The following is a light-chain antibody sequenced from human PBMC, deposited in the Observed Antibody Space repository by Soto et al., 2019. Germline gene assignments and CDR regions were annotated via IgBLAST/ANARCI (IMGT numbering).Light chain of an antibody. J-gene: IGKJ4*01. CDR3: QQYNSYSLT. CDR1: QAVPNN. V-gene: IGKV1-9*01. CDR2: EES. Sequence: DIHLTQSPSFLSASVVDRVTITCRASQAVPNNMAWYQQKPGKPPKLLIYEESTLHSGVPSRFSGRKSGTQFTLTISSLQPDDFATYYCQQYNSYSLTFGGGTKVDIK.